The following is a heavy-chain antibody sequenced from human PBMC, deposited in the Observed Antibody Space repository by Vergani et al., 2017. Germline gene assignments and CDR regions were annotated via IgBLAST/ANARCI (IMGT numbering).Heavy chain of an antibody. J-gene: IGHJ4*02. CDR1: GGSISSGSYY. CDR3: ARGHGTFDY. D-gene: IGHD1-26*01. Sequence: QVQLQESGPGLVKPSQTLSLTCTVSGGSISSGSYYWSWIRQPAGKGLEWIGRIYTSGSTNYNPSLKSRVTISVDTSKNQFSLKLSSVTAADTAVYYCARGHGTFDYWGQGTLVTVSS. CDR2: IYTSGST. V-gene: IGHV4-61*02.